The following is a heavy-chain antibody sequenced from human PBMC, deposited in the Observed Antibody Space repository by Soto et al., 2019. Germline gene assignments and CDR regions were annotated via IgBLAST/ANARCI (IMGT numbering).Heavy chain of an antibody. Sequence: EVQLVESGGGLIKPGGSLRLSCAASGFTFINAWMIWVRQAPGKGLEWVGRIKSRTDGGTTEYSAPVKGRFTISRDDSKSMLYLQMNSLGIEDTAVYYCTTVAYASWGQGTLVTVSS. CDR2: IKSRTDGGTT. J-gene: IGHJ5*02. V-gene: IGHV3-15*01. CDR1: GFTFINAW. D-gene: IGHD2-2*01. CDR3: TTVAYAS.